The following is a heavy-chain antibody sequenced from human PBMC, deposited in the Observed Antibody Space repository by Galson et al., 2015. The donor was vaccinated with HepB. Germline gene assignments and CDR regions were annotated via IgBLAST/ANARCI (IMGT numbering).Heavy chain of an antibody. V-gene: IGHV1-18*01. CDR1: GNTFSSYG. CDR3: ASSRVERLSKAHNYDSSGYYDD. D-gene: IGHD3-22*01. J-gene: IGHJ4*02. Sequence: SVKVSCKASGNTFSSYGISWVRQAPGKGLEWMGWSTSHDGNTNYAQKFKGRVTMTIDTSKSTAYMELRSLRSDDAAVYYCASSRVERLSKAHNYDSSGYYDDCGQGTLVTVSS. CDR2: STSHDGNT.